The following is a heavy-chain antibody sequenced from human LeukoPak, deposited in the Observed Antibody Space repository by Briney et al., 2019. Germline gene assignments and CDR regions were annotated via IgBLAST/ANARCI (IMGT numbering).Heavy chain of an antibody. Sequence: GGSLRLSCAASGFTFSSYAMSWVRQAPGKGLEWVSSISGSGGSTYYADSVKGRFTISRDNSKSTLYLQMNSLRAEDMAVYYCAKDNGYSSGWFELDYWGQGNLVTVSS. CDR1: GFTFSSYA. J-gene: IGHJ4*02. CDR2: ISGSGGST. V-gene: IGHV3-23*01. D-gene: IGHD6-19*01. CDR3: AKDNGYSSGWFELDY.